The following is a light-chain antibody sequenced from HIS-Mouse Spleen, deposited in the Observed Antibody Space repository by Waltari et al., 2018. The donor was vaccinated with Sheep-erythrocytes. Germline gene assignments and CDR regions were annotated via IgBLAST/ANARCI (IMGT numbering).Light chain of an antibody. CDR3: CSYAGSYNHV. J-gene: IGLJ1*01. CDR1: SRDVGGYNY. V-gene: IGLV2-11*02. CDR2: DVS. Sequence: QSPLTQPRSVSASPGQPVTISCTGTSRDVGGYNYVSLYQQHPGKAPKLMIYDVSKRPSGVPDRFSGSKSGNTASLTISGLQAEDEADYYCCSYAGSYNHVFATGTKVTVL.